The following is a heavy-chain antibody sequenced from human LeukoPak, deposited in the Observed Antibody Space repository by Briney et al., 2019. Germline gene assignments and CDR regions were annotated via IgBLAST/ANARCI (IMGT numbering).Heavy chain of an antibody. J-gene: IGHJ4*02. V-gene: IGHV3-7*05. Sequence: GGSLRLSCAASGFTFSTYWMSWVRQAPGKGLEWVANVKQDGSEKFYVDSVKARFTISKDNAKNSLYLQMNSLRAEDTAVYYCATKRGYDFDNWGQGTLVTVSS. D-gene: IGHD1-1*01. CDR1: GFTFSTYW. CDR3: ATKRGYDFDN. CDR2: VKQDGSEK.